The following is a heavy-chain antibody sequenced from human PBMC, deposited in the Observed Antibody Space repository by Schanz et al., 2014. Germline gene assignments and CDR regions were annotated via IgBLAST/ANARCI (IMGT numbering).Heavy chain of an antibody. CDR1: GLTLSDYW. CDR2: IRADGRMT. Sequence: EVQLVESGGGFVQPGGSLRLSCAASGLTLSDYWMHWVRQAPGKGPEWISHIRADGRMTNYAASVEGRFTISRDVAKKSLDLHMNSLTAEDTAVYYCATENWWTVEKWGQGTLVTVSS. J-gene: IGHJ4*02. V-gene: IGHV3-74*01. D-gene: IGHD2-15*01. CDR3: ATENWWTVEK.